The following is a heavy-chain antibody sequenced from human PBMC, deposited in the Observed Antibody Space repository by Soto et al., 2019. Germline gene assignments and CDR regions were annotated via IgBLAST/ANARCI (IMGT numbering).Heavy chain of an antibody. CDR2: INAGNGNT. J-gene: IGHJ4*02. D-gene: IGHD3-10*01. Sequence: GASVKVSCKASGYTFTSYAMHWVRQAPGQRLEWMGWINAGNGNTKYSQKFQGRVTITRDTSASTAYMELSSLRSEDTAVYYCARDHQVLWFGELLPSYFDYWGQGTLVTVSS. V-gene: IGHV1-3*01. CDR1: GYTFTSYA. CDR3: ARDHQVLWFGELLPSYFDY.